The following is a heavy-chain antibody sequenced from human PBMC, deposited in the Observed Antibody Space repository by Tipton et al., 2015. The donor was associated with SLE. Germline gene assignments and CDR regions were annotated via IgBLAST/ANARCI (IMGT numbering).Heavy chain of an antibody. D-gene: IGHD6-19*01. CDR1: GGSVSSGSYY. CDR3: ARGRIAVALFDY. CDR2: IYYSGST. J-gene: IGHJ4*02. Sequence: LRLSCTVSGGSVSSGSYYWSWIRQPPGKGLEWIGYIYYSGSTNYNPSLKSRVTISVDTSKNQFSLKLSSVTAADTAVYFCARGRIAVALFDYWGQGTLVTVSS. V-gene: IGHV4-61*01.